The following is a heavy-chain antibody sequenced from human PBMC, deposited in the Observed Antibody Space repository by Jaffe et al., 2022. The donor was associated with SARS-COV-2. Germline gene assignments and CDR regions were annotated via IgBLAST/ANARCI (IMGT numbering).Heavy chain of an antibody. J-gene: IGHJ6*02. CDR1: GGTFSSYT. CDR3: ASANYCSGGSCYPYYYGMDV. CDR2: IIPILGIA. V-gene: IGHV1-69*02. Sequence: QVQLVQSGAEVKKPGSSVKVSCKASGGTFSSYTISWVRQAPGQGLEWMGRIIPILGIANYAQKFQGRVTITADKSTSTAYMELSSLRSEDTAVYYCASANYCSGGSCYPYYYGMDVWGQGTTVTVSS. D-gene: IGHD2-15*01.